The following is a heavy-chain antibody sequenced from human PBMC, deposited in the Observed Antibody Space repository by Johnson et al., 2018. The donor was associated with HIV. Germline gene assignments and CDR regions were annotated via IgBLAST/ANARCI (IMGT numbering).Heavy chain of an antibody. J-gene: IGHJ3*02. V-gene: IGHV3-33*06. D-gene: IGHD3-10*01. CDR1: GFTFSSYG. Sequence: VQLVESGGGVVQPGRSLRLSCAASGFTFSSYGMHWVRQAPGKGLEWVAVIWYDGSYKYYADSVKGRFTLSRDNSKNTLYLQMNSLRAEDTAVYYCAKAVPGSPQVFDIWGQGTMVTVSS. CDR3: AKAVPGSPQVFDI. CDR2: IWYDGSYK.